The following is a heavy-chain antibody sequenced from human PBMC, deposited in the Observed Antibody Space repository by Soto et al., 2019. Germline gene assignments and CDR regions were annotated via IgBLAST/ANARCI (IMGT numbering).Heavy chain of an antibody. V-gene: IGHV3-30-3*01. J-gene: IGHJ4*02. CDR2: ISTVGNDK. Sequence: PGGSLRLSXAASGFTFSDYAMHWVRQAPGKGLEWVAVISTVGNDKYYVDSVKGRFTISRDNSKNTVYLQMNSLRGEDTAVYYCARDLSGGAADYYFDSWGQGTLVTVSS. D-gene: IGHD6-13*01. CDR1: GFTFSDYA. CDR3: ARDLSGGAADYYFDS.